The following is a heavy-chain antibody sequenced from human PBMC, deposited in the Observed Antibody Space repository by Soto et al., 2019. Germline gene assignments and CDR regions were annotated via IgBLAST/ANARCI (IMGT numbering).Heavy chain of an antibody. D-gene: IGHD1-1*01. CDR2: IYYSGST. J-gene: IGHJ6*03. V-gene: IGHV4-31*03. Sequence: QVQLQESGPGLVKPSQTLSLTCTVSGGSISSGGYYWSWIRQHPGKGLEWIGYIYYSGSTYYNPSLKRRVTISVDTSKNQFSLKLSSVTAADTAVYYCARVTTPSWYYYMDVWGKGTTVTVSS. CDR3: ARVTTPSWYYYMDV. CDR1: GGSISSGGYY.